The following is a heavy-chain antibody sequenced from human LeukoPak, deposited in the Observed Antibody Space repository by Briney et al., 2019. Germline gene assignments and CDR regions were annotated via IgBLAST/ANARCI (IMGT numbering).Heavy chain of an antibody. CDR1: GFTFSTYS. J-gene: IGHJ4*02. Sequence: GSLRLSCAASGFTFSTYSMNWVRQAPGKGLEWVSSISDSGGNTDYADSVKGRFTISRDNSKNTLYLQMNSLRAEDTAVYYCARDAVASYYFEYWGQGTLDTVSS. CDR2: ISDSGGNT. V-gene: IGHV3-23*01. CDR3: ARDAVASYYFEY. D-gene: IGHD6-19*01.